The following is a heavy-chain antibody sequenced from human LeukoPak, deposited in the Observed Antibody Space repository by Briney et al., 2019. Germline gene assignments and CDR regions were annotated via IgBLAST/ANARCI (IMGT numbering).Heavy chain of an antibody. V-gene: IGHV1-46*01. CDR1: GYTFSSYY. CDR2: INHSAGST. CDR3: ATTGSGRTFDY. D-gene: IGHD6-19*01. Sequence: GASVKVSCKASGYTFSSYYMHWVRQAPGQGLEWMGIINHSAGSTKYAQKFQGRVTMTRGTSTSTVYMEMSSLRSEDTAVFYCATTGSGRTFDYWGQGTLVTVSS. J-gene: IGHJ4*02.